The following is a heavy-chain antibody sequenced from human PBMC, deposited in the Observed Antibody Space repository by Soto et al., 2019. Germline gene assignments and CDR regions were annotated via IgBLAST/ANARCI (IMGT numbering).Heavy chain of an antibody. CDR2: IIPIFGTG. J-gene: IGHJ5*02. D-gene: IGHD3-10*01. CDR3: ARDGRGAWFDP. CDR1: GGTFSSYA. Sequence: VASVKVSCKASGGTFSSYAISWVRQAPGQGLEWMGGIIPIFGTGNYAQKFQGRVTITADKSTSTAYMELSSLRSEDTAVYYCARDGRGAWFDPWGQGALVTVSS. V-gene: IGHV1-69*06.